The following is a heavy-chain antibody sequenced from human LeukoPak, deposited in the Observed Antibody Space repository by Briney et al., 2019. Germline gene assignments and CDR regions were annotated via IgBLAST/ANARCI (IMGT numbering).Heavy chain of an antibody. CDR3: ARDHKLAHDAFDI. V-gene: IGHV4-59*01. J-gene: IGHJ3*02. CDR1: GGSISSYY. CDR2: IYYSGST. Sequence: SETLSLTCTVSGGSISSYYWSWIRQPPGKGLEWIGYIYYSGSTNYNPSLKSRVTISVDTSKNQFSLKLSSVTAADTAVYYCARDHKLAHDAFDIWGQGTMVTVSS. D-gene: IGHD6-6*01.